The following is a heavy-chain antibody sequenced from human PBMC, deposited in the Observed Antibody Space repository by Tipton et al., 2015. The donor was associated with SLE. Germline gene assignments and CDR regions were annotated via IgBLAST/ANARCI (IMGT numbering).Heavy chain of an antibody. J-gene: IGHJ3*02. D-gene: IGHD2-21*01. V-gene: IGHV3-21*03. Sequence: RLSCAASGFTFSSYSMNWVRQAPGKGLEWVSSISSSSSYIYYADSVKGRFTVSRDKAKNSVFLQMDSLRVEDTGVYYCARSGPTLHSFDIWGQGTMVTVSS. CDR3: ARSGPTLHSFDI. CDR2: ISSSSSYI. CDR1: GFTFSSYS.